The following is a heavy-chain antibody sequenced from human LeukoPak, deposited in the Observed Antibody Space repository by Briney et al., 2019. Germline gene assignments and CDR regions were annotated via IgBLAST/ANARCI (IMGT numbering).Heavy chain of an antibody. D-gene: IGHD3-10*01. CDR3: AREGLPYYYGSGSFSYPFGY. CDR2: IIPIFGTA. J-gene: IGHJ4*02. V-gene: IGHV1-69*01. CDR1: GGTFSSYA. Sequence: SVKVSCKASGGTFSSYAISWVRQAPGQGLEWMGGIIPIFGTANYAQKFQGRVTITADESTSTAYMELSSLRSEDTAVYYCAREGLPYYYGSGSFSYPFGYWGQGTLVTVSS.